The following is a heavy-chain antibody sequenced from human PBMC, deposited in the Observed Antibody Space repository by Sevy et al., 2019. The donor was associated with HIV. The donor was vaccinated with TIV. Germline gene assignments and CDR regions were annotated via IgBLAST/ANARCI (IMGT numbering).Heavy chain of an antibody. V-gene: IGHV4-59*11. D-gene: IGHD1-1*01. CDR1: DGSISSHY. J-gene: IGHJ4*02. CDR3: VRLLRYNPCFDY. CDR2: IYYSGST. Sequence: SETLSLTCTVSDGSISSHYWSWIRQPPGMGLQWIGYIYYSGSTNYNPSLKSRVTMSLDTSKNQFSLKLSSVTAADTAVYYCVRLLRYNPCFDYWGQGALVTVSS.